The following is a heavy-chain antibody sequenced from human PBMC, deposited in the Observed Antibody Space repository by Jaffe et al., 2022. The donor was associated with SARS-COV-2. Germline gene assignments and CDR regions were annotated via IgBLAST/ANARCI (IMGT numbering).Heavy chain of an antibody. J-gene: IGHJ3*01. CDR2: IYYSGYT. D-gene: IGHD3-3*01. CDR3: AREWSAFDF. V-gene: IGHV4-59*11. CDR1: GGSSNSHK. Sequence: QVELQESGPGLVKPSETLSLTCSVSGGSSNSHKWNWIRQPPGKGLEWIGYIYYSGYTDYNPSFKSRVTISVDTSNNQFSLRLSSVTAADTAVYYCAREWSAFDFWGQGTMVTVSS.